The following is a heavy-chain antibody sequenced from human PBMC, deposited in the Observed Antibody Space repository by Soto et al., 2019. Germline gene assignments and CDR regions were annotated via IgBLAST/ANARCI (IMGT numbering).Heavy chain of an antibody. CDR2: ILYDGSKT. CDR1: GFTFSTYG. Sequence: QVQLVESGGGVVQPGRSLRLSCAASGFTFSTYGMHWVRQAPGKGLEWVAIILYDGSKTYYADSVKGRFTISRDNSKNTLYLQMNSLRAEDTALYYCAKAKGNWNYDLDFWGQGTLVTVSS. D-gene: IGHD1-7*01. CDR3: AKAKGNWNYDLDF. J-gene: IGHJ4*02. V-gene: IGHV3-30*18.